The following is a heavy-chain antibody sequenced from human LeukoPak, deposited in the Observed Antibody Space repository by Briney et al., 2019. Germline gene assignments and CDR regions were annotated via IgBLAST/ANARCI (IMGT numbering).Heavy chain of an antibody. CDR1: GFTFSSYS. CDR3: ARDLWERWLQSHDAFAI. J-gene: IGHJ3*02. CDR2: ISSRSTYI. Sequence: PGGSLRLSCAASGFTFSSYSMNWVRQTPGKGLEWVSSISSRSTYIYYADSVKGRFTISRDNAQNSLYLQMNRLRAEDTAVYYCARDLWERWLQSHDAFAIWGQGTMVTVSS. V-gene: IGHV3-21*01. D-gene: IGHD5-24*01.